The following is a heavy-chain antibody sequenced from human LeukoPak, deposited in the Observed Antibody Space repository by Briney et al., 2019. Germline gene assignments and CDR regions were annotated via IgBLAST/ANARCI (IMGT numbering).Heavy chain of an antibody. Sequence: PGGSLRLSCAASGFTFSSYSMNWVRQAPGKGLEWVSSISSSSSYIYYADSVKGRFTISRDNAKNSLYLQMNSLRAEDTAVYYCARDLRVAGEKIDYWGQGTLVTVSS. J-gene: IGHJ4*02. CDR1: GFTFSSYS. CDR2: ISSSSSYI. V-gene: IGHV3-21*01. D-gene: IGHD2-15*01. CDR3: ARDLRVAGEKIDY.